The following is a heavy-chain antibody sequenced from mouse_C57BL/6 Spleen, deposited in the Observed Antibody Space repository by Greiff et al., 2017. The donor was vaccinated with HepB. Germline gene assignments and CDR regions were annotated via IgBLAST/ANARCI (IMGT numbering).Heavy chain of an antibody. CDR1: GFTFTDYY. Sequence: EVQLVESGGGLVQPGGSLSLSCAASGFTFTDYYMSWVRQPPGKAIEWLGFIRNKANGYTTEYSASVKGRFTISRDNSQSILYLQMNALRAEDSATYYCARYRGHYYAMDYWGQGTSVTVSS. J-gene: IGHJ4*01. V-gene: IGHV7-3*01. CDR2: IRNKANGYTT. CDR3: ARYRGHYYAMDY.